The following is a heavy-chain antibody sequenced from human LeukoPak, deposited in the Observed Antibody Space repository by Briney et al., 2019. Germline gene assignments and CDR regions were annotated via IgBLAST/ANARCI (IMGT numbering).Heavy chain of an antibody. D-gene: IGHD4-17*01. J-gene: IGHJ3*02. V-gene: IGHV5-51*01. CDR3: ARPGIRTVTNLLDAFDI. CDR1: GYRFGNYW. CDR2: IYPGDSDT. Sequence: KCGESLKISCKGSGYRFGNYWIAWVRQTPGKGLEWMGMIYPGDSDTRYSPSFQGQVTISADKSISTAYLQWSSLKASDTAMYYCARPGIRTVTNLLDAFDIWGQGTMVTVSS.